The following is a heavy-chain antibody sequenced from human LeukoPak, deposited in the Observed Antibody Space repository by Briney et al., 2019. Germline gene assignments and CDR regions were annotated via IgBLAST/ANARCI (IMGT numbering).Heavy chain of an antibody. J-gene: IGHJ4*02. Sequence: GGSLRLSCAASGFIFSDYYMSWIRQAPGKGLEWISYISTTSGFTKYADSVKGRFIISRDNAKNTLYLQMNSLGVDDTAVYYCARDISRSPRDYWGQGTLVTVSS. CDR1: GFIFSDYY. D-gene: IGHD3-9*01. V-gene: IGHV3-11*06. CDR3: ARDISRSPRDY. CDR2: ISTTSGFT.